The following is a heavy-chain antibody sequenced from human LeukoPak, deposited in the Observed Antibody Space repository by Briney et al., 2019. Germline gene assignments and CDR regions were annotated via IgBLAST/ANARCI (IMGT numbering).Heavy chain of an antibody. J-gene: IGHJ3*02. Sequence: GESLKISCEGSGYSFTSYWIGWVRQMPGRGLEWMGIIYPGDSDTRYSPPFQGQVTISADKAISTAYLRWSSLKASDTAMYYCARHGSRRTIGAFDIWGQGTMVTVSS. V-gene: IGHV5-51*01. CDR2: IYPGDSDT. CDR3: ARHGSRRTIGAFDI. D-gene: IGHD1-26*01. CDR1: GYSFTSYW.